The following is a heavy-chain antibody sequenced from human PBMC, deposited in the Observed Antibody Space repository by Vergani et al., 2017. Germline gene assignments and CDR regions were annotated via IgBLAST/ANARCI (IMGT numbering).Heavy chain of an antibody. CDR2: ISGSGGST. CDR3: AKARWHIVVVIANFDY. Sequence: EVQLLESGGGLVQPGGSLRLSCAASGFTFSSYAMSWVRQAPGKGLEWVSAISGSGGSTYYADSVKGRFTISRDNSKNTLYLQMNSLRAEDTAVYYCAKARWHIVVVIANFDYWGQGTLVTVSS. D-gene: IGHD2-21*01. V-gene: IGHV3-23*01. J-gene: IGHJ4*02. CDR1: GFTFSSYA.